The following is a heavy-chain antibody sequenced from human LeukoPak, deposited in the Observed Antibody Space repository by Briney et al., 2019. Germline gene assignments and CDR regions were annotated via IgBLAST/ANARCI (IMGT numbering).Heavy chain of an antibody. CDR3: ARVAPLRLGELSFLRFWDY. Sequence: ASVKVSCKASGYTFTGYYMHWVRQAPGQGLEWMGWTNPNSGGTNYAQKFQGRVTMTRDTSISTAYMELSRLRSDDTAVYYCARVAPLRLGELSFLRFWDYWGQGTLVTVSS. CDR2: TNPNSGGT. CDR1: GYTFTGYY. J-gene: IGHJ4*02. D-gene: IGHD3-16*02. V-gene: IGHV1-2*02.